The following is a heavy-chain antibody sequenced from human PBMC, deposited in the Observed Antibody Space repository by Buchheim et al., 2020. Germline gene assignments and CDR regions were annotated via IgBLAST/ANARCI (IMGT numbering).Heavy chain of an antibody. CDR2: LSGSGDTT. Sequence: EVQLLESGGGLVQPGGSLRLSCAASGFTFSSHAMSWVRQAPGKGLEWVSALSGSGDTTYYADSVEGRFTISRDSSKNTLYLQMNSLRAEDTAVYYCAIDSRRYCSGGGCHSGYWGQGTL. J-gene: IGHJ4*02. D-gene: IGHD2-15*01. CDR1: GFTFSSHA. V-gene: IGHV3-23*01. CDR3: AIDSRRYCSGGGCHSGY.